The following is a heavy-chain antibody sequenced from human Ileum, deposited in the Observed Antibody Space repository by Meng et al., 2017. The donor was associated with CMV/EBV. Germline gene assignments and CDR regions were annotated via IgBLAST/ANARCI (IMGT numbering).Heavy chain of an antibody. CDR3: AREGCASTTCYPLSDIYL. CDR1: GIVFSTYS. J-gene: IGHJ4*02. D-gene: IGHD3-9*01. V-gene: IGHV3-48*04. Sequence: GESLKISCSASGIVFSTYSMNWVRQAPGKGLEWITFISGSGNTIHYADSVKGRFTTSRDNAKNSLYLQMNSLRAEDTDVYYCAREGCASTTCYPLSDIYLWGQGTMVTVSS. CDR2: ISGSGNTI.